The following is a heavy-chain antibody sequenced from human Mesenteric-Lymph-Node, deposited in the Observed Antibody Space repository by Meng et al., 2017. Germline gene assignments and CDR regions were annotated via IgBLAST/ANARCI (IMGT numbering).Heavy chain of an antibody. D-gene: IGHD2-15*01. CDR3: AREWYCSGGTCSGYFDY. J-gene: IGHJ4*02. V-gene: IGHV4-61*01. CDR1: GGSVSSDSYS. Sequence: QVPVHESGPGLWKPSQTLSLTCTVSGGSVSSDSYSWSWIRQPPGNGLEWVGYIYYSGTTHYNPSLKSRVTISVDTSKNQFSLNLISVTAADTAVYYCAREWYCSGGTCSGYFDYWGQGTLVTVSS. CDR2: IYYSGTT.